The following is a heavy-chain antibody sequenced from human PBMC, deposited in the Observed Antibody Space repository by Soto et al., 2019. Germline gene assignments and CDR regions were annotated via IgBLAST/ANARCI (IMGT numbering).Heavy chain of an antibody. CDR3: GRARGAIDY. CDR1: GFTFRSYG. CDR2: ISYDGSNK. V-gene: IGHV3-30*03. J-gene: IGHJ4*02. Sequence: GGSLRLSCAASGFTFRSYGMHWVRQEPGKGLEWVAVISYDGSNKFYADSVKGRFTISRDNSKNTLYVQMNSLRAEDTAVYYCGRARGAIDYWGQGTLVTVSS. D-gene: IGHD3-10*01.